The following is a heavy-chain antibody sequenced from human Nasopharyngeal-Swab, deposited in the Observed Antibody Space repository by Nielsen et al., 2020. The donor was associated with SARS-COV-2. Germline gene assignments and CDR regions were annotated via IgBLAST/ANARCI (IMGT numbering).Heavy chain of an antibody. V-gene: IGHV1-3*01. J-gene: IGHJ4*02. CDR3: ASLAGDPDY. CDR2: INAGNGNT. D-gene: IGHD6-19*01. Sequence: ARQAPGQRLEWMGWINAGNGNTKYSQKFQGRVIITRDTSASTAYMELSSLRSEDTAVYYCASLAGDPDYWGQGTLVTVSS.